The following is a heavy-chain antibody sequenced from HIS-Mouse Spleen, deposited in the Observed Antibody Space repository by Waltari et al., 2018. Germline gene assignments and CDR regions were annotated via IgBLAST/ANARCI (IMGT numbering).Heavy chain of an antibody. D-gene: IGHD3-10*01. CDR2: ISYDGSNK. Sequence: QVQLVESGGGVVQPGRSLRLSCAAPGFTFSSYAMHWVRQAPGKGLEWVAVISYDGSNKYYADSVKGRFTISRDNSKNTLYLQMNSLRAEDTAVYYCARVTGGGYWGQGTLVTVSS. CDR3: ARVTGGGY. V-gene: IGHV3-30-3*01. J-gene: IGHJ4*02. CDR1: GFTFSSYA.